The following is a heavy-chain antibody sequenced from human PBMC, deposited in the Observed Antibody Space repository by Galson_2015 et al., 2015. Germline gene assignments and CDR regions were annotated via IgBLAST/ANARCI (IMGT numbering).Heavy chain of an antibody. CDR1: GFSLSTSGMC. J-gene: IGHJ4*02. CDR3: APRFGGGYDTTFDY. CDR2: IDWDDDK. D-gene: IGHD5-12*01. Sequence: PALVKPTQTLTLTCTFSGFSLSTSGMCVSWIRQPPGKALEWLALIDWDDDKYYSTSLKTRLTISKDTSKNQVVLTMTNMDPVDTATYYRAPRFGGGYDTTFDYWGQGTLVTVSS. V-gene: IGHV2-70*01.